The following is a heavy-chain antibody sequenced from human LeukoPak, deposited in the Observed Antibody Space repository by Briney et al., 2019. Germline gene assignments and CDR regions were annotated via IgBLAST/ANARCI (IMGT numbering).Heavy chain of an antibody. J-gene: IGHJ4*02. CDR2: IGNNGGGI. V-gene: IGHV3-23*01. CDR3: AIDPNWETHN. D-gene: IGHD7-27*01. Sequence: GGSLRLSCAASGFTFTSYTMYWVRQAPGKGMEWVSIIGNNGGGIHYADSVRGRFTISRDNSKNTLYLQMTNLRVDDTALYYCAIDPNWETHNWGQGVLVTVSS. CDR1: GFTFTSYT.